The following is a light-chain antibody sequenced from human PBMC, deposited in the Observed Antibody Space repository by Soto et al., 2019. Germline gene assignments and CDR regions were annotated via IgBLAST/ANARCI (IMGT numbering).Light chain of an antibody. CDR1: QSVSAN. V-gene: IGKV3-15*01. CDR3: QQHKSWPPIT. CDR2: DAS. J-gene: IGKJ5*01. Sequence: IVLTHSPATLSWSPGERATLSFRASQSVSANIAWYQQKPGQAPRLLIYDASTRATGIPARFSGSGSGTEFTLSISSLQSEDFAVYYCQQHKSWPPITFGQGTRREIK.